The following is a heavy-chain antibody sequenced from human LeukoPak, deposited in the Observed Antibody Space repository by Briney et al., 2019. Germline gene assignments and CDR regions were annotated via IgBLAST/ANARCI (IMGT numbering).Heavy chain of an antibody. CDR1: GYTFTSYY. V-gene: IGHV1-46*01. CDR2: INPSGGST. CDR3: ARAPKGYPFDY. J-gene: IGHJ4*02. D-gene: IGHD3-16*02. Sequence: ASVKVSCKASGYTFTSYYMHWVRQPPGQGLEWMGIINPSGGSTSYAQKFQGRVTMTRDTSTSTVYMELSSLRSEDTAVYYCARAPKGYPFDYWGQGTLVTVSS.